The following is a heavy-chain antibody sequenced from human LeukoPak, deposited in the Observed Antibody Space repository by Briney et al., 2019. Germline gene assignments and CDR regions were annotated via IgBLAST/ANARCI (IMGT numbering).Heavy chain of an antibody. CDR1: GYTFTSYD. D-gene: IGHD1-26*01. CDR3: ARGPRGSGSYYPGY. CDR2: MNPNSGNT. Sequence: GASVKVSCKASGYTFTSYDINWVRQATGQGLEWMGWMNPNSGNTGYAQKFQGRVTMTRNTSISTAYMELSSLRSEDTAVYYCARGPRGSGSYYPGYWGQGTLVTVSS. V-gene: IGHV1-8*01. J-gene: IGHJ4*02.